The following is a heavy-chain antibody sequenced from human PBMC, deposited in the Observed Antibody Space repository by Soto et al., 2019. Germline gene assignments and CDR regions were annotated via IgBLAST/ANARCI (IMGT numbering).Heavy chain of an antibody. CDR2: IYYSGST. J-gene: IGHJ4*02. V-gene: IGHV4-39*01. Sequence: PSETLSLTCTVSGGSISSSSYYWGWIRQPPGKGLEWIGSIYYSGSTYYNPSLKSRVTISVDTSKNQFSLKLSSVTAADTAVYYCARHEYPDSGWLFNFDYWGQGTLVTVSS. CDR3: ARHEYPDSGWLFNFDY. CDR1: GGSISSSSYY. D-gene: IGHD6-19*01.